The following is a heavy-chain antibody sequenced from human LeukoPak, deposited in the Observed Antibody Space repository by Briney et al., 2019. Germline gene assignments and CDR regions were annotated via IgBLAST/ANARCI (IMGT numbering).Heavy chain of an antibody. V-gene: IGHV3-7*01. CDR2: IKQDGSEK. J-gene: IGHJ5*02. CDR3: ARPQDSAIVNWFDP. Sequence: GGSLRLSCAASGFTFSSYWMSWVRQAPGKGLEWVANIKQDGSEKYYVDSVKGRFTISRDNAKNSLYLQMNSLRAEDTAVYYCARPQDSAIVNWFDPWGQGTLVTVSS. D-gene: IGHD5-18*01. CDR1: GFTFSSYW.